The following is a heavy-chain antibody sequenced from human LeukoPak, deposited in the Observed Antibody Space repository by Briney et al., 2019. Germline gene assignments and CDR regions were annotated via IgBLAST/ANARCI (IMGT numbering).Heavy chain of an antibody. CDR2: IYSNGDK. D-gene: IGHD4-23*01. J-gene: IGHJ4*02. CDR3: AHKLDYSGLDY. Sequence: ESGPTLVEPTQPLTLTCTFSGFSLYTGGVGVGWVRQPPGKALEWLALIYSNGDKRYTPSLKSRLTIAKDPSTTQVFLTMTHMDPVDTATYYCAHKLDYSGLDYWGQGTLVTVSS. V-gene: IGHV2-5*01. CDR1: GFSLYTGGVG.